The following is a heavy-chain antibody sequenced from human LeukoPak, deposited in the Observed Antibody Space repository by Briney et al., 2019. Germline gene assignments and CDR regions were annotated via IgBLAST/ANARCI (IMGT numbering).Heavy chain of an antibody. J-gene: IGHJ3*02. V-gene: IGHV3-33*01. CDR3: ARFSCSGGSCYSAAFDI. CDR1: GFTFSSYG. CDR2: IWYDGSNK. Sequence: PGRSLRLSCAASGFTFSSYGMHWVRQAPGKGLEWVAVIWYDGSNKYYADSVKGRFTISRDNSKNTLCLQMNSLRAEDTAVYYCARFSCSGGSCYSAAFDIWGQGTMVTVSS. D-gene: IGHD2-15*01.